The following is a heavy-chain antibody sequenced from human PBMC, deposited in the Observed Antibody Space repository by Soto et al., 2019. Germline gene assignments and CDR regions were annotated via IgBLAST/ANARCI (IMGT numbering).Heavy chain of an antibody. CDR1: GFTFGNYA. D-gene: IGHD2-2*01. V-gene: IGHV3-23*01. CDR2: ISGSGGGNL. J-gene: IGHJ4*01. CDR3: EKARHSSTWYKFDF. Sequence: GGSLRLSCAGSGFTFGNYAMSWVRQAPGKGLEWVSGISGSGGGNLYYEDSVKGRLTISRDNSRNTLYLQMNSLRAEDTAVYSCEKARHSSTWYKFDFWGHGTLLTVSS.